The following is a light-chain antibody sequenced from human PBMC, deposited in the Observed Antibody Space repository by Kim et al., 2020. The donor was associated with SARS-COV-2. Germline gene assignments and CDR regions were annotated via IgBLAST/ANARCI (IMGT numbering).Light chain of an antibody. CDR2: AAS. V-gene: IGKV1-27*01. J-gene: IGKJ4*01. Sequence: GSLGDRVTIPCRASQGISNYLAWYQQKPGKVPEVIIYAASTLQSGVPSRFSGSGSGTDFTLTISSLQPEDFATYYCQKYNSAPLTFGGGTKVDIK. CDR1: QGISNY. CDR3: QKYNSAPLT.